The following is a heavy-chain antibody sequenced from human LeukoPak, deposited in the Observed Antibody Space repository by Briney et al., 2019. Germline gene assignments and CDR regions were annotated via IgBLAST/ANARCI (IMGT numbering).Heavy chain of an antibody. CDR3: ARGHIGARGWFDP. J-gene: IGHJ5*02. CDR1: GGTFSSFD. V-gene: IGHV1-69*13. D-gene: IGHD6-6*01. CDR2: IIPIFGTA. Sequence: SVKVSCKASGGTFSSFDISWVRQAPGQGLEWMGGIIPIFGTAYYAPKFQGRVTITADESTSTAYMELSSLRFEDTAVYFCARGHIGARGWFDPWGQGTLVTVSS.